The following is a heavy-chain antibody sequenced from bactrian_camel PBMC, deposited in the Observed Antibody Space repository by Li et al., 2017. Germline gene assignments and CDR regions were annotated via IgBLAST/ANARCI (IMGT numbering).Heavy chain of an antibody. V-gene: IGHV3-2*01. CDR2: IYSDGTNI. D-gene: IGHD2*01. Sequence: VQLVESGGGLVQPRGSLRLSCQASEFSLSRTYMSWVRLASGKGLEWVSSIYSDGTNIRYAKSVKGRFTISRDEAENMVYLQMNSLKAEDTALYYCATAEDGLPWLYWGQGTQVTVS. CDR3: ATAEDGLPWLY. J-gene: IGHJ4*01. CDR1: EFSLSRTY.